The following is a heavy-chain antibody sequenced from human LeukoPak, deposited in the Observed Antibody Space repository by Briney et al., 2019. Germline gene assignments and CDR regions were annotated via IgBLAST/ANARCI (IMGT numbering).Heavy chain of an antibody. CDR1: GGSISSYY. Sequence: SETLSLTCTVSGGSISSYYWSWIRQPPGKGLEWIGYIYYSGSTNYNPSLKSRVTISVDTSKNQFSLKLSSVTAADTAVYYCARMFGELFDYWGQGTLVTVSS. V-gene: IGHV4-59*08. CDR2: IYYSGST. J-gene: IGHJ4*02. D-gene: IGHD3-10*02. CDR3: ARMFGELFDY.